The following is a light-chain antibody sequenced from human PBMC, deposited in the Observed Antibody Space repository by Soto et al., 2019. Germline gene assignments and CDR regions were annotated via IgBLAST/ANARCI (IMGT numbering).Light chain of an antibody. CDR3: KQYGSSPLT. J-gene: IGKJ4*01. V-gene: IGKV3-20*01. CDR1: QYVSTTF. Sequence: EIVLTQSPGTLSLSPGERATLSCRASQYVSTTFFAWYQQKPGQAPRLLIYGTSNRATGIPDRFSGSGSGTDLTLTISRPEPEDFAVYYCKQYGSSPLTFGGGTRMEIK. CDR2: GTS.